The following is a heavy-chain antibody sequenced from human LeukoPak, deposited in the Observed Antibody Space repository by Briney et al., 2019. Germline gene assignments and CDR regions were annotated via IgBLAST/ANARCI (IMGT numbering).Heavy chain of an antibody. CDR3: ARASNPWLQLS. J-gene: IGHJ4*02. D-gene: IGHD5-24*01. CDR2: IQRDGGQK. V-gene: IGHV3-7*05. Sequence: GGSLRLSCAASGFTFSNYWMIWVRQAPGKGLEWVANIQRDGGQKRYADSVRGRFTVSRDNAQTSLYLHMNSLRAEDKAVYYCARASNPWLQLSWGQGTLVTVSS. CDR1: GFTFSNYW.